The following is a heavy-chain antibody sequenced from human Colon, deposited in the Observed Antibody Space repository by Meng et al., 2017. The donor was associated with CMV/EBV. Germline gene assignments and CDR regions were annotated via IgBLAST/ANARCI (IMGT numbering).Heavy chain of an antibody. V-gene: IGHV4-30-4*01. Sequence: QVQLQESDPGLVEPSQTLSPTCSVSVCSINSGGYYWSWIRQPPGKGLEWIGYVYFSRSTYYTPSLQRRITLSVEPSKSQFSLKLNSVTTADTVVYHCARAYPSYFFDSWGQGTLVTVSS. CDR3: ARAYPSYFFDS. J-gene: IGHJ4*02. CDR1: VCSINSGGYY. CDR2: VYFSRST.